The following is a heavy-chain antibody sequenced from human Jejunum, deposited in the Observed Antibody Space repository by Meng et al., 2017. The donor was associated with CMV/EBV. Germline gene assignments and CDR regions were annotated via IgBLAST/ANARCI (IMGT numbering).Heavy chain of an antibody. CDR3: AREAGYYAEGDAFDI. D-gene: IGHD2-2*01. V-gene: IGHV1-2*02. CDR1: GYTVTGYY. Sequence: SGYTVTGYYMHWVRQAPGQGLEWMGWINPNSGGTNYAQKFQGRVTMTRDTSISTAYMELSRLRSDDTAVYYCAREAGYYAEGDAFDIWGQGTMVTVSS. J-gene: IGHJ3*02. CDR2: INPNSGGT.